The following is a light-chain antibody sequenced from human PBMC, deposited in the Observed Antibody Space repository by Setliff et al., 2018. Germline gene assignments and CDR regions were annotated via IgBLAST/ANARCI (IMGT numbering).Light chain of an antibody. CDR3: SAYAGSRNFYV. CDR2: EVN. V-gene: IGLV2-8*01. Sequence: QSVLTQPPSASGSTGQSVTISCTGTSSDIGGYNYVSWYQQHPGKAPKLMIYEVNKRPSGVPDRFSGSKSDNTASLTVSGLQAEDEADYYCSAYAGSRNFYVFGTGTKVTVL. CDR1: SSDIGGYNY. J-gene: IGLJ1*01.